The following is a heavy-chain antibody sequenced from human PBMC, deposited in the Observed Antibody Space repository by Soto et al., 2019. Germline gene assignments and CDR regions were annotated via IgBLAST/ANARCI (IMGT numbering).Heavy chain of an antibody. CDR1: GYTFTSYG. D-gene: IGHD2-15*01. CDR2: ISAYNGNT. J-gene: IGHJ5*02. Sequence: QVQLVQSGAEVKKPGASVKVSCKASGYTFTSYGISWVRQAPGQGLEWMGWISAYNGNTNYAQKLQGRVTMTTDTSTRTDSPALRRLGSDGTDVYYCARDLPQYCSGGSCTLRDWFDPWGQGTLVTVSS. V-gene: IGHV1-18*01. CDR3: ARDLPQYCSGGSCTLRDWFDP.